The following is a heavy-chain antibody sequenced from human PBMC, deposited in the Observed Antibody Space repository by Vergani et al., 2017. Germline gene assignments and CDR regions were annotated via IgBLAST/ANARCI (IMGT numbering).Heavy chain of an antibody. D-gene: IGHD1-26*01. CDR1: GFTFSGSA. V-gene: IGHV3-73*02. CDR2: IRSKANSYAT. CDR3: TRQEWELLFDY. J-gene: IGHJ4*02. Sequence: EVQLVESGGGLVPTGGSLKLSCAASGFTFSGSAMHWVRQASGKGLEWVGRIRSKANSYATAYAASVKGRFTISRDDSKNTAYLQMNSLKTEDTAVYYCTRQEWELLFDYWGQGTLVTVSS.